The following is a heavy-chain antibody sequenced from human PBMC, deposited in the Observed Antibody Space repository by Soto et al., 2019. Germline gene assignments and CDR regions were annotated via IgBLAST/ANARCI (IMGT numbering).Heavy chain of an antibody. CDR3: ARGITTKVVQTAAPDKYYFDS. D-gene: IGHD3-22*01. CDR2: INHGGSS. Sequence: PSETLSLTCAVYGGSFSGYYWTWIRQSPGKGLEWIGEINHGGSSNYNPSLKSRLTISVDTSKNQFSLKLSSVTAADTAVYYCARGITTKVVQTAAPDKYYFDSWGRGTLVTVSS. J-gene: IGHJ4*02. CDR1: GGSFSGYY. V-gene: IGHV4-34*01.